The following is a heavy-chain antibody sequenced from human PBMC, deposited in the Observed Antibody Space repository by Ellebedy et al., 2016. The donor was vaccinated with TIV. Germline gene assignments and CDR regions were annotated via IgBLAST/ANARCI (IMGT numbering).Heavy chain of an antibody. Sequence: AASVKVSCKASGYTFTSYDINWARQATGQGLEWMGWMNPNSGNTGYAQKFQGRVTMTRNTSISTAYMELSSLRSEDTAVYYCARLRKLWSRAGDCGYWGQGTLVTVSS. CDR1: GYTFTSYD. CDR2: MNPNSGNT. CDR3: ARLRKLWSRAGDCGY. J-gene: IGHJ4*02. V-gene: IGHV1-8*01. D-gene: IGHD3-10*01.